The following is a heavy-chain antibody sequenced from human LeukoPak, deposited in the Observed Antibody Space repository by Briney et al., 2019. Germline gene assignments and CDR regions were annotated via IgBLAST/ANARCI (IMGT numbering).Heavy chain of an antibody. Sequence: GGSLRLSCAASGFTFSSYWMSWVRQAPGKGLEWVADIKQDGSEKYYVDSVKGRFTISRDNAKNSLYLQMNSLRAEDTAVYYCARETSTVTTGYYFDYWGQGTLVTVST. CDR3: ARETSTVTTGYYFDY. D-gene: IGHD4-17*01. CDR1: GFTFSSYW. V-gene: IGHV3-7*01. J-gene: IGHJ4*02. CDR2: IKQDGSEK.